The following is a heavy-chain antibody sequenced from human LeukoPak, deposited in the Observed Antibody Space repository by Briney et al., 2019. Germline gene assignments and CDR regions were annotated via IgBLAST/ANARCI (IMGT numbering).Heavy chain of an antibody. CDR2: IYYSGST. Sequence: SETLSLTCAVSGGSISSSNWWSWVRQPPGKGLEWIGYIYYSGSTTYNPSLKSRVTISVDTSKNQFSLKLSSVTAADTAVYYCARGGDYYDSSGFHYWGQGTLVTVSS. J-gene: IGHJ4*02. CDR3: ARGGDYYDSSGFHY. D-gene: IGHD3-22*01. CDR1: GGSISSSNW. V-gene: IGHV4-4*02.